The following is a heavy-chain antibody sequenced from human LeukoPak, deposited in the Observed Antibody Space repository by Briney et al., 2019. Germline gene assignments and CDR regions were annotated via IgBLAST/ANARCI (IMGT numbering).Heavy chain of an antibody. J-gene: IGHJ4*02. CDR2: MNPNSGNT. CDR1: GYTFTSYD. CDR3: ARDLRDSSGYYYPLGY. D-gene: IGHD3-22*01. V-gene: IGHV1-8*03. Sequence: ASVKVSCKASGYTFTSYDINWVRQATGQGLEWMGWMNPNSGNTGYAQKFQGRVTITRNTSISTAYMELSSLRSEDTAVYYCARDLRDSSGYYYPLGYWGQGTLVTVSS.